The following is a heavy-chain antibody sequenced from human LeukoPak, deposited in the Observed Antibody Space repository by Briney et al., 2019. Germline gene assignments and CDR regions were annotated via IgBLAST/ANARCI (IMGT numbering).Heavy chain of an antibody. Sequence: GGSLRLSCAASGFTFRSYGMHWVRQAPGKGLEWVAVIWYDGSNKYYPDSVKGRFTISRDNSKSTLYLQMNSLRAEDTAVYYCARSLEAYYYDSSGYLFDYWGQGTLVTVSS. D-gene: IGHD3-22*01. V-gene: IGHV3-33*01. CDR3: ARSLEAYYYDSSGYLFDY. CDR2: IWYDGSNK. CDR1: GFTFRSYG. J-gene: IGHJ4*02.